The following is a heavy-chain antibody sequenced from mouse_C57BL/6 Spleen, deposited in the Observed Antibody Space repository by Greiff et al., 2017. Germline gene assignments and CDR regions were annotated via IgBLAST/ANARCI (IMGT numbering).Heavy chain of an antibody. CDR1: GYTFTGYW. Sequence: QVQLQQSGAELMKPGASVKLSCKATGYTFTGYWLEGVKQRPGHGLEWIGELLSGSGSSNYNEKLKGKATFTADTSSNTAYMQLSSMTTEKSAIYYCARGQLRLRGLAYWGQGTLVTVSA. CDR3: ARGQLRLRGLAY. V-gene: IGHV1-9*01. D-gene: IGHD3-2*02. J-gene: IGHJ3*01. CDR2: LLSGSGSS.